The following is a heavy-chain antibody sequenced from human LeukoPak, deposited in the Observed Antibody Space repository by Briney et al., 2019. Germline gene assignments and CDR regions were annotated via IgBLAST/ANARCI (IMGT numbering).Heavy chain of an antibody. CDR1: GFTFSSYG. D-gene: IGHD5-18*01. CDR2: ISYDGSNK. V-gene: IGHV3-30*18. CDR3: AKDYEDTAMVPLDY. Sequence: GGSLRLSCAASGFTFSSYGMHWVRQAPGKGLEWVAVISYDGSNKYYADSVKGRFTISRDNSKNTLYLQMNSLRAEDTAVYYCAKDYEDTAMVPLDYWGQGTLVTVSS. J-gene: IGHJ4*02.